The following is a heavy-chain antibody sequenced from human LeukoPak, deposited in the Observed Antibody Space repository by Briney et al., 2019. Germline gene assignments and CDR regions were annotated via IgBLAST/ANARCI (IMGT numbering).Heavy chain of an antibody. Sequence: GGSLRLSCAASGFTFSKYWMLWVRQAPGKRLESVSRINTDGTVTTYADSVKGRFTVSRDNADNTMFLQMNSVRDVDTAVYYCATKQWLAPPPDSWGQGTPVTVSS. D-gene: IGHD6-19*01. V-gene: IGHV3-74*01. CDR1: GFTFSKYW. CDR2: INTDGTVT. J-gene: IGHJ4*02. CDR3: ATKQWLAPPPDS.